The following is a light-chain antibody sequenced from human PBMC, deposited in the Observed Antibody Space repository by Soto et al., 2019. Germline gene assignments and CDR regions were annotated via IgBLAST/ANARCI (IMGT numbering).Light chain of an antibody. CDR1: QSVSSRY. CDR3: QQYGSSPPFT. V-gene: IGKV3-20*01. CDR2: GAS. J-gene: IGKJ2*01. Sequence: EVVLTQSPGTLSLSPGERATLSCMASQSVSSRYLAWYQQKPGQAPRLLMYGASNRATGIPDRFSGSGSGTDFTLTISRLEPEDFAVYFCQQYGSSPPFTFGQGTKVDIK.